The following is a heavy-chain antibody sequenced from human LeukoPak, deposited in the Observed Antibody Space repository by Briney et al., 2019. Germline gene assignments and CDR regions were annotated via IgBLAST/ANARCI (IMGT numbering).Heavy chain of an antibody. V-gene: IGHV3-48*02. CDR1: GFTFSSYS. Sequence: GGSLRLSCAASGFTFSSYSMNWVRQAPGKGLEWVSYISSSSRTTYYADSVKGRFTISRDNAKKSLFLQMDSLRDEDTAVYFCARDWPRDGYHEIFEYWGQGTLVTVSS. CDR2: ISSSSRTT. J-gene: IGHJ4*02. D-gene: IGHD5-24*01. CDR3: ARDWPRDGYHEIFEY.